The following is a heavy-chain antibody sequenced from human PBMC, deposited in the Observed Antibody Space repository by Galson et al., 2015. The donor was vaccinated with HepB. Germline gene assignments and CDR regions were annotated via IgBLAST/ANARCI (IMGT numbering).Heavy chain of an antibody. V-gene: IGHV3-33*01. J-gene: IGHJ4*02. CDR1: GFSFSTYG. CDR3: AGGDQALYSSRLGY. D-gene: IGHD3-16*01. Sequence: SLRLSCAASGFSFSTYGMHWVRQIPGKGLEWVAVIWYDGSKEYYGDSVKGRFTISRDNSRNTVYLQMNNVTAEDTAVYYCAGGDQALYSSRLGYWGRGTLVTVSS. CDR2: IWYDGSKE.